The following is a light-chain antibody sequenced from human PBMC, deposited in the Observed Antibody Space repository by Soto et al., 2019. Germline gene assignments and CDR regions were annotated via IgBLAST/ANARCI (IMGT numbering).Light chain of an antibody. CDR2: LGS. CDR1: QSLLHSNGFTY. V-gene: IGKV2-28*01. J-gene: IGKJ1*01. Sequence: DIVMTQSPLSLPVTPGEPASISCRSSQSLLHSNGFTYLDWYLQKPGQSPQLLIYLGSNRASGVPDMFSGSGSGTDFTLRISRVEAEDVGVYYCMQALQTPRTFGHGTKVEIK. CDR3: MQALQTPRT.